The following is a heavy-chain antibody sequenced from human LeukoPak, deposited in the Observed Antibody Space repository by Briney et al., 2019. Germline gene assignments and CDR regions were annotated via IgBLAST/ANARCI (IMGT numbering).Heavy chain of an antibody. J-gene: IGHJ6*04. CDR2: ISSSGSTI. V-gene: IGHV3-48*03. CDR1: GFTFSSYA. Sequence: WGSLRLSCAASGFTFSSYAINWVRQAPGKGLEWVSYISSSGSTIYYADSVKGRFTISRDNAKNSLYLQMNSLRAEDTAVYYCAELGITLIGGVWGKGTTVTISS. CDR3: AELGITLIGGV. D-gene: IGHD3-10*02.